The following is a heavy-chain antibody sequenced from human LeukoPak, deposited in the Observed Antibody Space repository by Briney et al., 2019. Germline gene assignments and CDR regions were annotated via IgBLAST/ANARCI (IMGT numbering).Heavy chain of an antibody. CDR2: IRSKAYGGTT. Sequence: GGSLRLSCTASGFTFGDYAMSWVRQAPGKGLEWVGFIRSKAYGGTTEYAASVTGRFTISRDDSKSIAYLQMNSLKTEDTAVYYCTRFNRRYFQHWGQGTLVTVSS. CDR3: TRFNRRYFQH. J-gene: IGHJ1*01. V-gene: IGHV3-49*04. CDR1: GFTFGDYA.